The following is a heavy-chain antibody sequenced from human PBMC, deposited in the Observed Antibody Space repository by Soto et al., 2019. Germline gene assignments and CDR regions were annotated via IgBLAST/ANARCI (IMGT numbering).Heavy chain of an antibody. CDR1: GGSISSYY. V-gene: IGHV4-59*01. D-gene: IGHD3-9*01. Sequence: QVRLQESGPGLVKPSETLSLTCAVSGGSISSYYWSWIRQPPGRGLEWIGDIYYSGNTNYNPSLKRRVTISVDRSKSQFSLEVKSVTAADTAVYYCARALSYHDVLTGRGWAFYFDYWGQGTLVTVPS. CDR2: IYYSGNT. CDR3: ARALSYHDVLTGRGWAFYFDY. J-gene: IGHJ4*02.